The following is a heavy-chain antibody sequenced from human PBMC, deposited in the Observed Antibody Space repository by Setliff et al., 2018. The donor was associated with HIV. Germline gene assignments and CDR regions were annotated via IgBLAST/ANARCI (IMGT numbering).Heavy chain of an antibody. J-gene: IGHJ4*02. CDR1: GASISSYY. Sequence: PSETLSLTCTVSGASISSYYWNWFRQPAGKGLESLGRIYTSGNMIYNPSLKSRVTISIDTSNNQISLRLSSVTAADTAMYYCVRDDYGYNGKGFDYWGPGTLVTVSS. V-gene: IGHV4-4*07. CDR2: IYTSGNM. CDR3: VRDDYGYNGKGFDY. D-gene: IGHD4-17*01.